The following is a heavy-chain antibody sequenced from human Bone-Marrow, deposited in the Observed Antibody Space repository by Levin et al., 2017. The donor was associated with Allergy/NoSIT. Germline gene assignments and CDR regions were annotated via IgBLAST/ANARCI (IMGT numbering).Heavy chain of an antibody. Sequence: GGSLRLSCAASGFTFSYYGMHWVRQAPGKGLEWVAGISFDGSHKNYADSVKGRFTISRDNSKNTLYLQMISLRHEDTAVYYCAKDLLGVSTNYYGMDVWGQGPRVTVSS. CDR3: AKDLLGVSTNYYGMDV. D-gene: IGHD2-2*01. CDR1: GFTFSYYG. CDR2: ISFDGSHK. V-gene: IGHV3-30*18. J-gene: IGHJ6*02.